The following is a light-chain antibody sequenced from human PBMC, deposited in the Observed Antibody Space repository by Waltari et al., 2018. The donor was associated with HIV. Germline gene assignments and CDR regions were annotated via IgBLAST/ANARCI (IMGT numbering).Light chain of an antibody. CDR3: AAWDDSLNGLWV. Sequence: QSVLTQPPSASGTPGHRVTISCSGSSSNXGSNTVNWYQQLPGTSPKLIIYSNIQRPSGVPDRFSGSKSGTSAXLAISGLQXDDEADYYCAAWDDSLNGLWVFGGGTKXTVL. V-gene: IGLV1-44*01. CDR2: SNI. J-gene: IGLJ3*02. CDR1: SSNXGSNT.